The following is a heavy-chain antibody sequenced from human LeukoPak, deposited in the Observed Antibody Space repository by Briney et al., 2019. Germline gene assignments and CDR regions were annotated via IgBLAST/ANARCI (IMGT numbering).Heavy chain of an antibody. CDR3: ARDFLYHDAFDI. Sequence: ASVKVSCKVSGYTLTELSMHWVRQAPGKGLEWMGGFDPEDGETIYAQKFQGRVTMTEDTSTDTAYMELSSLRSEDTAVYYCARDFLYHDAFDIWGQGTMVTVSS. D-gene: IGHD2-2*02. V-gene: IGHV1-24*01. J-gene: IGHJ3*02. CDR2: FDPEDGET. CDR1: GYTLTELS.